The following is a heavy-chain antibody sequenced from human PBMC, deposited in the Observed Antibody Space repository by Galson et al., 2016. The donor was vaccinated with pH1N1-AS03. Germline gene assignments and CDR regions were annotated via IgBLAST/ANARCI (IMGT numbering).Heavy chain of an antibody. Sequence: LSLTCTVSGGSISSGGYYWNWIRQNPGKGLEWIGYIFHSGSTYYNPSLESLVSISVDTSKNQFSLKLKSVTAADTAVYYCARGSYSSGWYRGRNAFDIWGQGTMVTVSS. D-gene: IGHD6-19*01. J-gene: IGHJ3*02. V-gene: IGHV4-31*01. CDR3: ARGSYSSGWYRGRNAFDI. CDR1: GGSISSGGYY. CDR2: IFHSGST.